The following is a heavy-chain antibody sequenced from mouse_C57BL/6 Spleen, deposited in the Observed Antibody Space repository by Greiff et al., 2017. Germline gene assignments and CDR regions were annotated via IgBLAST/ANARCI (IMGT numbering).Heavy chain of an antibody. V-gene: IGHV1-61*01. CDR2: IYPSASET. CDR3: ARRKLRGAMDY. CDR1: GYTFTNYW. J-gene: IGHJ4*01. Sequence: VQLQQPGAELVRPGSSVKLSCTASGYTFTNYWMDWVKQRPGQGLEWIGDIYPSASETHYNQKFTDKDTLTVDKSSSTDYMQLSSRAAEDAAVYCCARRKLRGAMDYWGQGTSVTGSS.